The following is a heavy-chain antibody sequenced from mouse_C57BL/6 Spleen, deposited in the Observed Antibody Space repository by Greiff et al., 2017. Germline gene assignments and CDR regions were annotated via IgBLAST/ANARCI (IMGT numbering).Heavy chain of an antibody. V-gene: IGHV1-53*01. J-gene: IGHJ2*01. D-gene: IGHD1-1*01. Sequence: QVHVKQPGTELVKPGASVKLSCKASGYTFTSYWMHWVKQRPGQGLEWIGNINPSNGGTNYNEQFKSKATLTVDKSSSTAYMQLSSLTSEDSAVYYFARSSVVATRVYFDYWGQGTTLTVSS. CDR2: INPSNGGT. CDR3: ARSSVVATRVYFDY. CDR1: GYTFTSYW.